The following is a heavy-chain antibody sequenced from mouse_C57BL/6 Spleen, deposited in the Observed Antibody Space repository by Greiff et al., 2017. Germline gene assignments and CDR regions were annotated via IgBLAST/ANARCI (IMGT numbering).Heavy chain of an antibody. J-gene: IGHJ3*01. CDR2: ILPGSGST. Sequence: QVQLKQSGAELMKPGASVKLSCKATGYTFTGYWIEWVKQRPGHGLEWIGEILPGSGSTNYNEKFKGKATFTADTSSNTAYMQLSSLTTEDSAIYYCEREAGYYYGSRGFAYWGQGTLVTVSA. V-gene: IGHV1-9*01. D-gene: IGHD1-1*01. CDR3: EREAGYYYGSRGFAY. CDR1: GYTFTGYW.